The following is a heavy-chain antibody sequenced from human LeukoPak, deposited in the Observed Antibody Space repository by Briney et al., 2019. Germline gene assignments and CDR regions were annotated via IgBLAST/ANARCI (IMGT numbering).Heavy chain of an antibody. Sequence: PSETLSLTCAVYGGSFSGYYWSWIRQPPGKGLEWIGEINHSGSTNYNPSLKSRVTISVDTSKNQFSLKLSSVTAADTAVYYCARDKSYSSSWYSPNWFDPWGQGTLVTVSS. D-gene: IGHD6-13*01. J-gene: IGHJ5*02. V-gene: IGHV4-34*01. CDR1: GGSFSGYY. CDR2: INHSGST. CDR3: ARDKSYSSSWYSPNWFDP.